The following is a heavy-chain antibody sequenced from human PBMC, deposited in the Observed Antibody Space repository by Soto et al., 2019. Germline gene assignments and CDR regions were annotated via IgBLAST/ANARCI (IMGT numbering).Heavy chain of an antibody. CDR1: GYSFTSYW. J-gene: IGHJ6*02. V-gene: IGHV5-10-1*01. CDR3: ARRTIRIAAAEVYSYGKDV. CDR2: IDPSDSYT. Sequence: GESLKISCKGSGYSFTSYWISWVRQMPGKGLEWMGRIDPSDSYTNYSPSFQGHVTISADKSISTAYLQWSSLKASDTAMYYCARRTIRIAAAEVYSYGKDVCSEGTT. D-gene: IGHD6-13*01.